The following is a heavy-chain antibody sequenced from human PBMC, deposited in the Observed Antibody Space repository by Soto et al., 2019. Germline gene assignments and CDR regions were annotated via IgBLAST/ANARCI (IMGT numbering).Heavy chain of an antibody. Sequence: EVQLLESGGGFGQPGWSLRLSCESSGFTFRNFAMSWVRQAPGQGLEWVSSILGSGDSTYYADSVKGRFSISRDNSKNTLYLQMNSLRAEDTAIYYCAKDNPVGATPGWFDSWGQGTLVIVSS. CDR1: GFTFRNFA. D-gene: IGHD1-26*01. J-gene: IGHJ5*01. CDR2: ILGSGDST. CDR3: AKDNPVGATPGWFDS. V-gene: IGHV3-23*01.